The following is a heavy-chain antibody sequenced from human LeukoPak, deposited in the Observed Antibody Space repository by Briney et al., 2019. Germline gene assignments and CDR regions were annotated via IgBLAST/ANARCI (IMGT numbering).Heavy chain of an antibody. CDR1: GGSISSSSYY. CDR3: ARHDVEKAAAGI. CDR2: IYYSGST. V-gene: IGHV4-39*01. Sequence: PSETLSLTCTVSGGSISSSSYYWGWIRQPPGKGLEWIGSIYYSGSTYYNPSLKRLVTISVDTSKNQFSLKLSSVTAADTAAYFGARHDVEKAAAGIWGQGTLVPVSS. J-gene: IGHJ4*02. D-gene: IGHD6-13*01.